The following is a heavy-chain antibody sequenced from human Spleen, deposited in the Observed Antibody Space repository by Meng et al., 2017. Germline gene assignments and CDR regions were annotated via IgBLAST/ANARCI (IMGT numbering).Heavy chain of an antibody. D-gene: IGHD6-19*01. Sequence: SLKISCAASGFTFDDYAMHWVRQAPGKGLEWVSGISWNGGNMGYADSVKGRFTISRDNAKNSLYLQMNSLRAEDTAVYYCARGEGIAVAGTVFWGQGTLVTVSS. V-gene: IGHV3-9*01. J-gene: IGHJ4*02. CDR2: ISWNGGNM. CDR1: GFTFDDYA. CDR3: ARGEGIAVAGTVF.